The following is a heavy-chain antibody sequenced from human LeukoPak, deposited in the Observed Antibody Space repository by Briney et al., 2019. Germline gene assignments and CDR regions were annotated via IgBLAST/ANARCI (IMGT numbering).Heavy chain of an antibody. Sequence: GGSLRLSCAASGFTFDDYAIHWVRQAPGKGLEWVSLITADGAGTSYADSVKGRFTISRDNSKKFLYLQMNGLRTEDTAFYYCAKTGPWLAYDYWGQGLLVIVSS. CDR3: AKTGPWLAYDY. CDR2: ITADGAGT. V-gene: IGHV3-43*02. J-gene: IGHJ4*02. D-gene: IGHD6-19*01. CDR1: GFTFDDYA.